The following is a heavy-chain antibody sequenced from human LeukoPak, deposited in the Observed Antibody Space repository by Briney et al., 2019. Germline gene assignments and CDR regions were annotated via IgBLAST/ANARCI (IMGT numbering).Heavy chain of an antibody. D-gene: IGHD3-22*01. CDR3: ARGEYYYDSSGYYTLRRNWFDR. Sequence: SETLSLTCSVSGASISHYYWNWIRQTPGKGLEWIGYIFHTGSTNYNPSLKSRVTISVDTFKKQFSMKLRSVTAADTAVYYCARGEYYYDSSGYYTLRRNWFDRWGQGTLVTVSS. J-gene: IGHJ5*02. V-gene: IGHV4-59*01. CDR1: GASISHYY. CDR2: IFHTGST.